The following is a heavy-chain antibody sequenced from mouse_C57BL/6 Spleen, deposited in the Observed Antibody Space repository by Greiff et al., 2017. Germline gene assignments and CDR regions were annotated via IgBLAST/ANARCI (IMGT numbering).Heavy chain of an antibody. D-gene: IGHD1-1*01. CDR1: GFSLTSYG. J-gene: IGHJ1*03. CDR3: ASIYYYGSSPYWYFDV. CDR2: IWSGGST. Sequence: QLQQSGPGLVQPSQSLSITCTVSGFSLTSYGVHWVRQSPGKGLEWLGVIWSGGSTDYNAAFISRLSISKDNSKSQVFFKMNSLQADDTAIYYCASIYYYGSSPYWYFDVWGTGTTVTVSS. V-gene: IGHV2-2*01.